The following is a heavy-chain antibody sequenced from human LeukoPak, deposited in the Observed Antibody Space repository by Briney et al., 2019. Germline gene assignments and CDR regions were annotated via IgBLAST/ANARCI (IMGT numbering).Heavy chain of an antibody. CDR1: GFAFSSYA. D-gene: IGHD5-12*01. Sequence: GGSLRLSCAASGFAFSSYAMSWVRQAPGKGLEWVSNVGGSGDSTYYADSVKGRFTISRDNSKNTLYLQMNSLRAEDTAMYYCAKDLRKYSGYGQCDYWGQGTLVTVSS. J-gene: IGHJ4*02. CDR3: AKDLRKYSGYGQCDY. CDR2: VGGSGDST. V-gene: IGHV3-23*01.